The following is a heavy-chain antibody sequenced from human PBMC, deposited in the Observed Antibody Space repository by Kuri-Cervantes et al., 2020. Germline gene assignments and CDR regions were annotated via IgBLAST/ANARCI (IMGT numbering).Heavy chain of an antibody. Sequence: SETLSLTCAASGFTVSSNYMSWVRQAPGKGLEWIGEINHSGSTNYNPSLKSRVTISVDTSKNQFSLKLSSVTAADTAVYYCARCLRLPIDYWGQGTLVTVSS. D-gene: IGHD6-25*01. V-gene: IGHV4-34*01. CDR2: INHSGST. J-gene: IGHJ4*02. CDR1: GFTVSSNY. CDR3: ARCLRLPIDY.